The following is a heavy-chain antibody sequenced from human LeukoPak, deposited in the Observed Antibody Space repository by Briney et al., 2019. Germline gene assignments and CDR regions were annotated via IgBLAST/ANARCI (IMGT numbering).Heavy chain of an antibody. V-gene: IGHV1-2*02. CDR2: INPNSGGT. J-gene: IGHJ4*02. CDR1: GYTFTGYY. D-gene: IGHD2-15*01. Sequence: ASVKVSCKASGYTFTGYYMHWVRQAPGQGLEWMGWINPNSGGTNYAQKFQGRVTMTRDTSISTAYMELSRLRSDDTAVYYCARVPPHYCSGGSCYGDGVIDYWGQGTLVTVSS. CDR3: ARVPPHYCSGGSCYGDGVIDY.